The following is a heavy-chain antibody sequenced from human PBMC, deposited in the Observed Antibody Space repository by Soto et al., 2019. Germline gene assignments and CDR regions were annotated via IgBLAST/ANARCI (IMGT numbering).Heavy chain of an antibody. D-gene: IGHD4-17*01. V-gene: IGHV4-39*01. CDR1: GGSISSSSYY. CDR3: AGGMPTVTKGGNGYFDL. Sequence: QLQLQESGPGLVKPSETLSLTCTVSGGSISSSSYYWGWIRQPPGKGLEWIGSIYYSGSTYYNPSLKSRLTISVARSKTQFPLKLSSGTAAATAVYYFAGGMPTVTKGGNGYFDLWGRGTWSLSPQ. CDR2: IYYSGST. J-gene: IGHJ2*01.